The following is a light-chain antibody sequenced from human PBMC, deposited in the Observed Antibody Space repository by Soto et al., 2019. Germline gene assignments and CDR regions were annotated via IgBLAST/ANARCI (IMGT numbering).Light chain of an antibody. CDR3: QQYDSLPIT. CDR2: AAS. CDR1: QGISSY. Sequence: IQLTQSPSSLSASVGDRVTITCRASQGISSYLAWYQQKPGKAPKLLIYAASTLQSGVPSRFSGSGSGTHFSLAISSLQPEDIATYYCQQYDSLPITFGQGTRLEIK. V-gene: IGKV1-9*01. J-gene: IGKJ5*01.